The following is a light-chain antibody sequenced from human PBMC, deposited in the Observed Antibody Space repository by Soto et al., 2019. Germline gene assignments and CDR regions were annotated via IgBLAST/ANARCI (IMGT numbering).Light chain of an antibody. V-gene: IGLV3-9*01. Sequence: SYKLTQPLSVSVALGQTARITCGGTYIGTGNVHWYQQKPGQAPVLVIYKNNVRPSGIPERFSGSNSGDTATLTITRAQAGDEADYYCQVWASSTMVFGGGTKLTVL. CDR2: KNN. CDR1: YIGTGN. CDR3: QVWASSTMV. J-gene: IGLJ2*01.